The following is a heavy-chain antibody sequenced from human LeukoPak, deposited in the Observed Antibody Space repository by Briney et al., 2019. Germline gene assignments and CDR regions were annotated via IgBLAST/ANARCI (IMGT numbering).Heavy chain of an antibody. Sequence: GGSLRLSCAASGFTFSNYAMSWARQAPGKGLEWVSAISGGGGSTYYAGSVQGRFTISRDNSKNTLNLQINSLRAEDTAVYYCANGVYDYDSSGYYYTYYFDYWGQGILVTVSS. J-gene: IGHJ4*02. CDR3: ANGVYDYDSSGYYYTYYFDY. D-gene: IGHD3-22*01. CDR1: GFTFSNYA. CDR2: ISGGGGST. V-gene: IGHV3-23*01.